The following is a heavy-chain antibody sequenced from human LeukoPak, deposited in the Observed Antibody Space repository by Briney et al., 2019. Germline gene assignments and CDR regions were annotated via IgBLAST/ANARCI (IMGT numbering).Heavy chain of an antibody. Sequence: PSETLSLTCAVYGGSFSGYYWSWIRQPPGKGVEWIGEINHSGSTNYNPSLKSRVTISVDTSKNQFSLKLRSVTAADTAVYYCARDRYSSGWYRGGRGFDYWGQGTLVTVSS. D-gene: IGHD6-19*01. CDR2: INHSGST. V-gene: IGHV4-34*01. CDR3: ARDRYSSGWYRGGRGFDY. CDR1: GGSFSGYY. J-gene: IGHJ4*02.